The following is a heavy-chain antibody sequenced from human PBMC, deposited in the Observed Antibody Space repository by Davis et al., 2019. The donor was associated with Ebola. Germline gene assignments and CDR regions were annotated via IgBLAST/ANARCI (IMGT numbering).Heavy chain of an antibody. J-gene: IGHJ6*04. V-gene: IGHV1-46*01. Sequence: AASVKVSCKASGYTFTSYYMHWVRQAPGQGLEWMGIINPSGGSTSYAQKFQGRVTMTRDTSISTVYMELSRLRSDDTAVYYCAREIITIFVYGMDVWGKGTTVTVSS. D-gene: IGHD3-9*01. CDR2: INPSGGST. CDR3: AREIITIFVYGMDV. CDR1: GYTFTSYY.